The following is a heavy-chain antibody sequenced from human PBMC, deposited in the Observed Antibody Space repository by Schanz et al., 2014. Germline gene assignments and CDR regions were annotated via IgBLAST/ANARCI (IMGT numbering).Heavy chain of an antibody. J-gene: IGHJ4*02. D-gene: IGHD3-3*01. CDR1: GYTFTTYA. CDR2: ISVYTGNT. Sequence: QVQLVQSGAEVKKPGASVRVSCKASGYTFTTYAMSWVRQAPGQGLEWVGWISVYTGNTKYGQKVQGRVTMTADTSTNTAYMELRRLRSDDTAVYYCARGRRFFDRDDLYYFDSWGQGTLVTVSS. V-gene: IGHV1-18*01. CDR3: ARGRRFFDRDDLYYFDS.